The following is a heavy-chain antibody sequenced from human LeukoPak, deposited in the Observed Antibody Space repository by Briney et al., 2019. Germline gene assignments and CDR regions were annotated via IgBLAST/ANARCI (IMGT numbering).Heavy chain of an antibody. Sequence: GASVKVSCKASGGTFSSYAISWVRQAPGQGLEWMGGIIPIFGTANYAQKFQGRVTITTDESTSTAYMELSSLRSEDTAVYYCASPYGDFDAFDIWGQGTMVTVSS. CDR2: IIPIFGTA. D-gene: IGHD4-17*01. CDR1: GGTFSSYA. J-gene: IGHJ3*02. V-gene: IGHV1-69*05. CDR3: ASPYGDFDAFDI.